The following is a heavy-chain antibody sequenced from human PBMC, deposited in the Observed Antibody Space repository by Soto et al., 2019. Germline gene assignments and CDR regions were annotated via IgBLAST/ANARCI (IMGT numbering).Heavy chain of an antibody. J-gene: IGHJ6*02. CDR2: FDPEDGET. CDR3: ATDTYYDFWSGPGV. D-gene: IGHD3-3*01. CDR1: GYTLTELS. Sequence: GXSVKVSCKVSGYTLTELSMHWVRQAPGKGLEWMGGFDPEDGETIYAQKFQGRVTMTEDTSTDTAYMELSSLRSEDTAVYYCATDTYYDFWSGPGVWGQGTTVTGSS. V-gene: IGHV1-24*01.